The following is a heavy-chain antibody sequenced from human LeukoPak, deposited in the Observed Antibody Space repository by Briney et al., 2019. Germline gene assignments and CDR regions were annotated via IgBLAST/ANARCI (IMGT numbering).Heavy chain of an antibody. Sequence: ASVKVSCKASGYTFTSYDINWVRQATGQGLEWMGWMNPNSGNTGYAQKFQGRVTMTRNTSISTAYMELSSLRSEDTAVYHCAREQITMVRGVIITTYYHYGMDVWGQGTTVTVSS. CDR3: AREQITMVRGVIITTYYHYGMDV. D-gene: IGHD3-10*01. J-gene: IGHJ6*02. V-gene: IGHV1-8*01. CDR2: MNPNSGNT. CDR1: GYTFTSYD.